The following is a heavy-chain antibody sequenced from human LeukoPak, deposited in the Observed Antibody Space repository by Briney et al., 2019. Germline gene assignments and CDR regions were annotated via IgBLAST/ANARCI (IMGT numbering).Heavy chain of an antibody. D-gene: IGHD3-3*01. J-gene: IGHJ6*03. Sequence: ASGKVSCKASGYTFTSYGISWVRQGPGQGLERMGWVIAYNGNTNYAQKLQGRVTMTTYTSTSTAYMELRSLRSDDTAAYYCARSGFTIFGVVWTGYYYYYMDVWGKGNTVTASS. V-gene: IGHV1-18*01. CDR1: GYTFTSYG. CDR2: VIAYNGNT. CDR3: ARSGFTIFGVVWTGYYYYYMDV.